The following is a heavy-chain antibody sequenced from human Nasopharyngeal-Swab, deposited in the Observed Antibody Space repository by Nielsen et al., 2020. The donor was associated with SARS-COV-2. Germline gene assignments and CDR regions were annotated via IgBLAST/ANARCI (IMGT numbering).Heavy chain of an antibody. J-gene: IGHJ5*02. CDR2: ISYDGSDQ. CDR3: ARPHSRSYYSWFDP. Sequence: GESLKISCAASGFTFSSYSMNWVRQAPGKGLEWVAVISYDGSDQYYADSVKGRFTISRDNSKNTLYLQMNSLRVEDTAVYYCARPHSRSYYSWFDPWGQGTLVTVSS. V-gene: IGHV3-30*03. CDR1: GFTFSSYS. D-gene: IGHD1-26*01.